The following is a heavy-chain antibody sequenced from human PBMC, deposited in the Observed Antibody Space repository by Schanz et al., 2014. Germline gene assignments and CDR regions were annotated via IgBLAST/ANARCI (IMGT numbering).Heavy chain of an antibody. J-gene: IGHJ3*02. Sequence: QVQLQQSGPGLVKPSQTPSLTCTVSGDSISSSGSYWTWIRQHPGKGLEWIGYIYYRGSTYYNPSLKSRVTISTDMSRNQFSLRLKSVTAADTALYYCARERDALDIWGQGTMVIVSS. V-gene: IGHV4-31*03. CDR2: IYYRGST. CDR1: GDSISSSGSY. CDR3: ARERDALDI.